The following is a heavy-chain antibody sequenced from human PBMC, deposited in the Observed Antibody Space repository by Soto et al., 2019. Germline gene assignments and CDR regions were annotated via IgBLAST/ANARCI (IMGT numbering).Heavy chain of an antibody. CDR3: AKNIVRGHWYFDL. D-gene: IGHD3-10*01. Sequence: QVQLVESGGGVGQPGKSLRLSCAASGIAFSGCGMFWVRQTPSKGLEWVAAISSDGSQKYYADSVKGRFTISRDNSKNTLYVQMNGLTTEDTAVYYCAKNIVRGHWYFDLWGRGTLVTVSS. J-gene: IGHJ2*01. CDR2: ISSDGSQK. CDR1: GIAFSGCG. V-gene: IGHV3-30*18.